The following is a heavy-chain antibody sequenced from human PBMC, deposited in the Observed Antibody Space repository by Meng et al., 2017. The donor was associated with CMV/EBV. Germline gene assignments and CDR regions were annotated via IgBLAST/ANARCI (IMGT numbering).Heavy chain of an antibody. Sequence: GSLRLSCTVSGGSVSSGSYYWSWIRQPPGKGLEWIGYIYYSGSTNYNPYLKSRVTISVDTSKNQFSLKLSSVTAADTAVYYCATHILANYYDSSGYVYWGQGTLVTVSS. J-gene: IGHJ4*02. CDR3: ATHILANYYDSSGYVY. CDR1: GGSVSSGSYY. CDR2: IYYSGST. V-gene: IGHV4-61*01. D-gene: IGHD3-22*01.